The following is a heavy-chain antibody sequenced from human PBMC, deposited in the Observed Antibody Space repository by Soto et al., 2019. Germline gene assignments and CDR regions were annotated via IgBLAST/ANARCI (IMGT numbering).Heavy chain of an antibody. CDR2: ISGSGDDT. V-gene: IGHV3-23*01. Sequence: QLLESGGGFVQPGGSLRLSCVASGFTFSNFAMAWVRQAPGEGLEWVSAISGSGDDTFYADSMKGRFTISRDNSKDTLYLQITSLRAENTAVDYCAAPIPKAGTTCGFWGQGTLVTVSS. CDR1: GFTFSNFA. D-gene: IGHD1-1*01. J-gene: IGHJ4*02. CDR3: AAPIPKAGTTCGF.